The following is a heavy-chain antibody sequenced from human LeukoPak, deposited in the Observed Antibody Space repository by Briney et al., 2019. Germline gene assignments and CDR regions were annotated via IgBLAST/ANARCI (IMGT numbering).Heavy chain of an antibody. CDR1: GFTFSNSA. J-gene: IGHJ4*02. D-gene: IGHD6-19*01. V-gene: IGHV3-23*01. CDR3: AKGTFYTSGWSHY. Sequence: GGSLRLSCAASGFTFSNSAMNWVRQAPGKGLEGVSTISESGDRTYYADSVKGRFTISRDNSRGILYLQMNSLRAEDTAVYYCAKGTFYTSGWSHYWGQGALVTVSS. CDR2: ISESGDRT.